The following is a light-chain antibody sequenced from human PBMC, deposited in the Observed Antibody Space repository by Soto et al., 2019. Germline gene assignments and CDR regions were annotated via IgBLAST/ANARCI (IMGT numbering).Light chain of an antibody. CDR1: QSISTF. V-gene: IGKV1-39*01. CDR3: QQSYRLPLT. J-gene: IGKJ4*01. Sequence: DIQMTQSPSSLSAFVGDSVTITCHASQSISTFLNWYHQKPGKAPKLLIYSSSYLQSGVPSNFSGSGSGTDFTLSIVTLQPEDFGTYFCQQSYRLPLTFGGGTKVEI. CDR2: SSS.